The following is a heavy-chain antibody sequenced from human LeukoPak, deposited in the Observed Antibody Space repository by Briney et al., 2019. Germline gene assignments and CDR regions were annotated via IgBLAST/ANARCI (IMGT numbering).Heavy chain of an antibody. CDR1: GGSISSSSYY. J-gene: IGHJ4*02. D-gene: IGHD3-9*01. V-gene: IGHV4-39*07. Sequence: PSETLSLTCTVSGGSISSSSYYWGWIRQPPGKGLEWIGSIYYSGSTNYNPSLKSRVTISVDTSKNQFSLKLSSVTAADTAVYYRARGLRYFDWLLAYWGQGTLVTVSS. CDR2: IYYSGST. CDR3: ARGLRYFDWLLAY.